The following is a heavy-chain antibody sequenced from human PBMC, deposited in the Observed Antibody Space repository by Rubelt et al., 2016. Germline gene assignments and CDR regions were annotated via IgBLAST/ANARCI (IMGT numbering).Heavy chain of an antibody. J-gene: IGHJ6*02. CDR3: ARDITMVRADV. CDR1: GGSISSSSYY. CDR2: IYYSGST. V-gene: IGHV4-39*02. D-gene: IGHD3-10*01. Sequence: QLQLQESGPGLVKPSETLSLTCTVSGGSISSSSYYWGWIRQPPGKGLEWIGSIYYSGSTYYNPSLKSRVTISVDTSKNQFSLKLSSVTAADTAVYYCARDITMVRADVWGQGTTVTVSS.